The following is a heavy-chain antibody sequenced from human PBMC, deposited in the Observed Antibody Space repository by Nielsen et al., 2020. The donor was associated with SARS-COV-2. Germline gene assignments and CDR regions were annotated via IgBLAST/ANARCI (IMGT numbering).Heavy chain of an antibody. CDR2: IYYSGST. CDR1: GGSISSYY. D-gene: IGHD6-13*01. CDR3: ARGGYSSSWYGPRGWFDP. J-gene: IGHJ5*02. Sequence: SETLSLTSAVSGGSISSYYWSWIRQPPGKGLEWVGYIYYSGSTYYNPSLKSRVTISVDTSKNQFSLKLSSVTAADTAVYYCARGGYSSSWYGPRGWFDPWGQGTLVTVSS. V-gene: IGHV4-59*12.